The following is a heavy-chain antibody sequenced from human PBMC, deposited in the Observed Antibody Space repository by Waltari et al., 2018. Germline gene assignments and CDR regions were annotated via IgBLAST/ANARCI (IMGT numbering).Heavy chain of an antibody. J-gene: IGHJ4*02. CDR2: ISWDGGST. CDR1: GFTFNDYM. Sequence: EVQLVESGGTVVQPGGSLRLSCAASGFTFNDYMMHWVRQVPGKGPEWVSLISWDGGSTSYADSVKGRFTSSRDNSRNSLYLKMQSLRTEDSALYYCTKDIRGSGWYVFDFWGQGTLVTVSS. D-gene: IGHD6-19*01. CDR3: TKDIRGSGWYVFDF. V-gene: IGHV3-43*01.